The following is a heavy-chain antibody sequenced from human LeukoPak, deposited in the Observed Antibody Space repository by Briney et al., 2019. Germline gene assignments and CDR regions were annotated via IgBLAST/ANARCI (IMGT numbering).Heavy chain of an antibody. Sequence: PGGSLRLSCAASGFTFSGSPILWVRQASGKGLEWVGRIRSKADNYATAYAASVQGRCTISRDESKSTAYLQLNSLKTEDTAVYYCTQSNYWGQGALVTVSS. CDR3: TQSNY. J-gene: IGHJ4*02. V-gene: IGHV3-73*01. CDR2: IRSKADNYAT. CDR1: GFTFSGSP.